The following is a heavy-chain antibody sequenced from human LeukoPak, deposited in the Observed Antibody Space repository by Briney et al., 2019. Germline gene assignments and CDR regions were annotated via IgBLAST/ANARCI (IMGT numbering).Heavy chain of an antibody. CDR3: ARGSAGESSGYYDY. Sequence: SETLSLTCTVSGGSIRSYYWSWIRQPPGKGLEWIGYMYYSGSTNYNPSLKSRVTISVDTSKNQFSLKLRSVTAADTAVYYCARGSAGESSGYYDYWGQGTLVTVSS. CDR2: MYYSGST. J-gene: IGHJ4*02. D-gene: IGHD3-22*01. CDR1: GGSIRSYY. V-gene: IGHV4-59*12.